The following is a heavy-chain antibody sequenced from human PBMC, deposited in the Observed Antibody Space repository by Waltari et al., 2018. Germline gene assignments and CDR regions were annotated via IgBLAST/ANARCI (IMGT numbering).Heavy chain of an antibody. D-gene: IGHD3-16*01. J-gene: IGHJ1*01. CDR3: AGDGGGASFQL. Sequence: EVQLVESGGGLVQPGGSLRLSCAASGFTFSMYWMTWVRQAPGKARGTLGSIRQGGSDKFDVASVKGRFTVSKDNAMNSLYLQMPSLWAEDTGVYYCAGDGGGASFQLWGQGTLVTVSS. V-gene: IGHV3-7*01. CDR2: IRQGGSDK. CDR1: GFTFSMYW.